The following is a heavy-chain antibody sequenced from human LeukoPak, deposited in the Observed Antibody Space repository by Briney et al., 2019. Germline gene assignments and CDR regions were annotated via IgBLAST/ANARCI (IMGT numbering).Heavy chain of an antibody. Sequence: PGGSLRLSCAASGFTLSSYSMNWVRQAPGKGLEWVSYISSSSSTIYHADSVKGRFTISRDNAKNSLYLQMNSLRAEDTAVYYCARVGCSSTSCYTDDYYYYMDVWGKGTTVTVSS. D-gene: IGHD2-2*02. V-gene: IGHV3-48*04. J-gene: IGHJ6*03. CDR1: GFTLSSYS. CDR2: ISSSSSTI. CDR3: ARVGCSSTSCYTDDYYYYMDV.